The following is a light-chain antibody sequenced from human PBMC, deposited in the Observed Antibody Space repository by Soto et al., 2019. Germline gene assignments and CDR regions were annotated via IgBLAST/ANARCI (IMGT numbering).Light chain of an antibody. V-gene: IGKV1-9*01. CDR1: QGISSY. CDR2: AVS. CDR3: QQLNSYRLT. Sequence: DIQLTQSPSFLSASVGDRVTITCRASQGISSYFAWYQQKPGKAPKLLIYAVSALQSGVPSRFSGSASGTEFTPTISSLQHEDFATDYCQQLNSYRLTFGGGTKVEIK. J-gene: IGKJ4*01.